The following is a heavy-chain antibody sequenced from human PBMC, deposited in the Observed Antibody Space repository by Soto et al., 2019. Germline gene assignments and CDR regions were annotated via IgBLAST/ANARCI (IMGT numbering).Heavy chain of an antibody. CDR3: ARESHDILTGPPWVWYFDL. D-gene: IGHD3-9*01. CDR2: INDRGSI. J-gene: IGHJ2*01. Sequence: QVQLQQWGAGPLRPLETLSLTCGVSGGSFSGYYWAWIRQSPGKGLEWIGEINDRGSINYNPSLKSGFIISVDTPKKHFSLNLRSVTAADTAVYYCARESHDILTGPPWVWYFDLWGSGTLVTVSS. CDR1: GGSFSGYY. V-gene: IGHV4-34*01.